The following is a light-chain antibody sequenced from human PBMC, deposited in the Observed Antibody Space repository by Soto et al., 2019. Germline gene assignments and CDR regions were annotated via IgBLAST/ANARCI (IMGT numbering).Light chain of an antibody. CDR1: NSDVGGYNY. CDR3: SSYTTSNTRQIV. J-gene: IGLJ1*01. CDR2: DVS. Sequence: QSALTQAASVSGSPGQSITISCTGTNSDVGGYNYVSWYQQHPGKAPKFMIYDVSSRPSGVSDRFSGSKAGNTASLTISGLQAEVEADYYCSSYTTSNTRQIVFGTGTKVTVL. V-gene: IGLV2-14*01.